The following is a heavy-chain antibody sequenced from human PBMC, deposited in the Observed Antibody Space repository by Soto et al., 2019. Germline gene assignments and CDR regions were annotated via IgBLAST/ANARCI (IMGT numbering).Heavy chain of an antibody. CDR1: GGIFSSYA. D-gene: IGHD6-6*01. CDR2: VIPILGQA. CDR3: ARVGGIGAPPGTDY. V-gene: IGHV1-69*01. J-gene: IGHJ4*02. Sequence: QVQLVQSGAEVKKPGSSVKVSCKASGGIFSSYAISWLRQAPGQGLEWMGAVIPILGQAYYAQDLQDRVSITADESTSTTSTELSSLRSEDTAVYFCARVGGIGAPPGTDYWGQGTLVTVSS.